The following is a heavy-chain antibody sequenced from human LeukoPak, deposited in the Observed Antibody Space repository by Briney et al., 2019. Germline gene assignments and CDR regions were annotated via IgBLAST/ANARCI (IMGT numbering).Heavy chain of an antibody. D-gene: IGHD2-15*01. J-gene: IGHJ5*02. CDR3: ARDLSGSRDRDWFDP. CDR1: GYTFTSYA. V-gene: IGHV1-3*01. CDR2: INAGNGNT. Sequence: ASVKVSCKASGYTFTSYAMHWVRQAPGQRLEWMGWINAGNGNTKYSQKFQGRVTITRDTSASTAYMELSSLRSEDTAVYYCARDLSGSRDRDWFDPWGQGTLVTVSS.